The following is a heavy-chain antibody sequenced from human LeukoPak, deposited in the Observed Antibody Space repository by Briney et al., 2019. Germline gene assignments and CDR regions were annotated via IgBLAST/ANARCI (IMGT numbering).Heavy chain of an antibody. Sequence: SVKVSCKASGGTFSSYAISWVRQAPGQGLEWMGGIIPIFGTANYAQKFQGRVTITADESTSTAYMELSSLRSEDTAVYYCATDPRGYCSSTSCAHYWGQGTLVTVSS. D-gene: IGHD2-2*01. CDR2: IIPIFGTA. V-gene: IGHV1-69*13. CDR3: ATDPRGYCSSTSCAHY. J-gene: IGHJ4*02. CDR1: GGTFSSYA.